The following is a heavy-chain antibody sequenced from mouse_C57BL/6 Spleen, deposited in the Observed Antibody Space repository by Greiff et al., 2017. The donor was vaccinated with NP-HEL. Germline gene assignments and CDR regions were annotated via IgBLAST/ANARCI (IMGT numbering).Heavy chain of an antibody. CDR3: ARSRITTRDYYAMDY. J-gene: IGHJ4*01. Sequence: VQLQQPGAELVKPGASVKLSCKASGYTFTSYWMHWVKQRPGQGLEWIGMIHPNSGSTNYNEKFKSKATLTVDKSSSTAYMQLSSLTSEDSAVYYCARSRITTRDYYAMDYWGQGTSVTVSS. V-gene: IGHV1-64*01. CDR1: GYTFTSYW. D-gene: IGHD2-4*01. CDR2: IHPNSGST.